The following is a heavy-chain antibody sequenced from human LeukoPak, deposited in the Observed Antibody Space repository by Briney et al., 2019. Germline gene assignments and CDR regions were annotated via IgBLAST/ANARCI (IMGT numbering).Heavy chain of an antibody. CDR2: MNPNSGNT. Sequence: ALVKVSCKASGYTFTSYDINWVRQATGQGLEWMGWMNPNSGNTGYAQKFQGRVTMTRDTSINTAYLEFYSLRSEDTAVYYCARGYSPTLRTTGNDYWGQGTLVTVSS. J-gene: IGHJ4*02. CDR1: GYTFTSYD. D-gene: IGHD1-1*01. V-gene: IGHV1-8*01. CDR3: ARGYSPTLRTTGNDY.